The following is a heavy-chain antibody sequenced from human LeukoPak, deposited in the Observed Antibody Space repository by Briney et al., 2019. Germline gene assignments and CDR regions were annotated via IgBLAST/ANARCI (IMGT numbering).Heavy chain of an antibody. CDR2: IIPIFGTA. J-gene: IGHJ4*02. D-gene: IGHD5-24*01. V-gene: IGHV1-69*13. CDR3: AMTSLDLITLDY. Sequence: GASVKVSCKASGGTFSSYAISWVRQAPGQRLEWMGGIIPIFGTANYAQKFQGRVTITADESTSTAYMELSSLRSEDTAVYYCAMTSLDLITLDYWGQGTLVTVSS. CDR1: GGTFSSYA.